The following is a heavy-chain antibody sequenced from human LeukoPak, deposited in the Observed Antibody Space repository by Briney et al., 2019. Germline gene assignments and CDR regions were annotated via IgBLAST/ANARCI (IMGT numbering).Heavy chain of an antibody. Sequence: GGSLRLSCAAAGFTFSSYTLTWVRQAPGKGLEWVSAITGSGGGTYYADSVKGRFTISRDNSKNTLYLQMNSLRAEDTAVYYCAKDRADCSNTSCYAFFDYWGQGTLVTVSP. CDR1: GFTFSSYT. CDR3: AKDRADCSNTSCYAFFDY. D-gene: IGHD2-2*01. V-gene: IGHV3-23*01. J-gene: IGHJ4*02. CDR2: ITGSGGGT.